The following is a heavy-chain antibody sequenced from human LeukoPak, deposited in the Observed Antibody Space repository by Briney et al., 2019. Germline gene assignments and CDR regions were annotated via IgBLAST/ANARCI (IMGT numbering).Heavy chain of an antibody. CDR2: INWNGGST. J-gene: IGHJ6*03. V-gene: IGHV3-20*04. CDR3: ARDKDYYGSGSYYKYYYYYMDV. Sequence: GGSLRLSCAASGFTFDDYGMSWVRQAPGKGLEWVSGINWNGGSTGYADSVKGRFTISRDNAKNSLYLQMNSLRAEDTALYYCARDKDYYGSGSYYKYYYYYMDVWGKGTTVTVSS. CDR1: GFTFDDYG. D-gene: IGHD3-10*01.